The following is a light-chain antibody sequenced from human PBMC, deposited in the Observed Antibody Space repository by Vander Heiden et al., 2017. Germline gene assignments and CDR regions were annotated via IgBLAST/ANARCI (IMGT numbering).Light chain of an antibody. CDR1: QSISTW. Sequence: DIQMTQSPSTLSASVGDRVTITCRASQSISTWLAWYQQKPGKAPKLLIYKASSLESGVPSRFSGRGSGTEFTLTISSLQPDDFATYYCQLYNDYSWTFGQGTKVEIK. V-gene: IGKV1-5*03. CDR2: KAS. CDR3: QLYNDYSWT. J-gene: IGKJ1*01.